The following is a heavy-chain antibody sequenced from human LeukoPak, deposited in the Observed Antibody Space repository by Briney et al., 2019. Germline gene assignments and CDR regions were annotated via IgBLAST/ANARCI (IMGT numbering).Heavy chain of an antibody. J-gene: IGHJ5*01. D-gene: IGHD2-15*01. V-gene: IGHV4-34*01. CDR2: INHSGST. CDR1: GGSFSGYY. Sequence: SETLSLTCAVYGGSFSGYYWSWIRQPPGKGLEWIGEINHSGSTNYNPSLKSRVTISVDTSKNQFSLKLSSVTAADTAVSYCARGRGYCSGGSCWFDYWGQGTLATVSS. CDR3: ARGRGYCSGGSCWFDY.